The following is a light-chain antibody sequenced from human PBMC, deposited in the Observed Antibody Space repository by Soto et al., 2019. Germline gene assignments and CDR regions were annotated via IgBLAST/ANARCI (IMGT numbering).Light chain of an antibody. CDR1: QDINSY. J-gene: IGKJ5*01. CDR2: DAF. V-gene: IGKV1-33*01. CDR3: QQYDTFPVT. Sequence: DIPMTQSPSSLSASVGDRVTITCQASQDINSYLSWYQQRPGKAPKLLIYDAFTLETGVPSRFSGSGSGTDFIFTISSLQPEDFATYYCQQYDTFPVTFGQGTRLEI.